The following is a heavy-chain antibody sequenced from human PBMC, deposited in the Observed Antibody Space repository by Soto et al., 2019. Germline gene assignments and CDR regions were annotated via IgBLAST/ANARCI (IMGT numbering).Heavy chain of an antibody. CDR1: GFIFSIYG. J-gene: IGHJ4*02. V-gene: IGHV3-30*03. Sequence: QVQLVESGGGVVQPGRSLRLSCAAYGFIFSIYGMHWVRQAPGKGLEWVAVISYDGSNKDYADSAKGRFTISRDNSKNTLYLQMHSLRAEDTAVYYCAASAHGSGGSSLDYLGQGTLVTVSS. CDR3: AASAHGSGGSSLDY. D-gene: IGHD2-15*01. CDR2: ISYDGSNK.